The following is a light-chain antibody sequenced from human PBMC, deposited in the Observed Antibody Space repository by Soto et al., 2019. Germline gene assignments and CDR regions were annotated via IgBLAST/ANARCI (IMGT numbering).Light chain of an antibody. V-gene: IGLV2-14*01. Sequence: QSVLTQPASVSGSPGQSITISGTGTSSDVGGYNYVSWYQQHPGKAPKLMIYEVSNRPSGVSNRFSGSKSGNTASLTISGLQAEDEADYYCSSYTSSSTLYVFGTGTKVTV. J-gene: IGLJ1*01. CDR2: EVS. CDR1: SSDVGGYNY. CDR3: SSYTSSSTLYV.